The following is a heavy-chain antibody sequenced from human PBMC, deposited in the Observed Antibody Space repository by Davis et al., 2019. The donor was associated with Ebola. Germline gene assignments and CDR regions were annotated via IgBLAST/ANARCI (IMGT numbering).Heavy chain of an antibody. Sequence: ASVKVSCKASGYTFINYATHWLRQAPGQRLEWMGWINAGDGKIIYSENFQGRLTVTRDTSASTAYMELYSLRSEDTAVYYCARGRTVTDTRRLSWFDPWSQGTLVTVSS. J-gene: IGHJ5*02. CDR3: ARGRTVTDTRRLSWFDP. CDR1: GYTFINYA. D-gene: IGHD6-19*01. CDR2: INAGDGKI. V-gene: IGHV1-3*01.